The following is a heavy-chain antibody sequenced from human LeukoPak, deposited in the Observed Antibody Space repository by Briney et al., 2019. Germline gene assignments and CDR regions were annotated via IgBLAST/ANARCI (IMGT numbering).Heavy chain of an antibody. D-gene: IGHD1-14*01. CDR1: GGSISSYY. CDR2: IYYSGST. Sequence: SETLSLTCTVSGGSISSYYWSWIRQPPGKGLEWIGYIYYSGSTNYNPSLKSRITISVDTSKNQFSLKLSSVTAADTAVYYCASDRKNGIYNWFDPWGQGTLVTVSS. J-gene: IGHJ5*02. CDR3: ASDRKNGIYNWFDP. V-gene: IGHV4-59*12.